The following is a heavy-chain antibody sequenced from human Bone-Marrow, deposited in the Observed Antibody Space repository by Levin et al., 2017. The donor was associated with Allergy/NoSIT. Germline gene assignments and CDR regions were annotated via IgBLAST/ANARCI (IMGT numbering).Heavy chain of an antibody. CDR3: ARTTFTSPDY. D-gene: IGHD2-2*01. CDR1: GFTFSSYG. J-gene: IGHJ4*02. CDR2: ITSNGGST. Sequence: RPGGSLRLSCAASGFTFSSYGMHWVRQAPGKGLELVAAITSNGGSTFYANSVKGRFTISRDSSTNTLYLQMGILRIEDTAVYYCARTTFTSPDYWGQGTLVTVSS. V-gene: IGHV3-64*01.